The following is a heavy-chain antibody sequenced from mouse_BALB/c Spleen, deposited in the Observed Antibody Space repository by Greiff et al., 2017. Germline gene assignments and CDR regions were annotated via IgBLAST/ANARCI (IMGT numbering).Heavy chain of an antibody. CDR2: IRNKANGYTT. Sequence: EVKLVESGGGLVQPGGSLRLSCATSGFTFTDYYMSWVRQPPGKALEWLGFIRNKANGYTTEYSASVKGRFTISRDNSQSILYLQMNTLRAEDSATYYCARDTDYYGSSYWFAYWGQGTLVTVSA. D-gene: IGHD1-1*01. CDR1: GFTFTDYY. J-gene: IGHJ3*01. V-gene: IGHV7-3*02. CDR3: ARDTDYYGSSYWFAY.